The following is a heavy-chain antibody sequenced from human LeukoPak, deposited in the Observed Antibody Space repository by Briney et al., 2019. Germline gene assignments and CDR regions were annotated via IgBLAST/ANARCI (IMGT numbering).Heavy chain of an antibody. CDR3: ARHDYAGNSGDY. J-gene: IGHJ4*02. V-gene: IGHV3-48*02. CDR2: IGTSSSII. CDR1: GFTFSSYS. D-gene: IGHD4-23*01. Sequence: GGSLRLSCAASGFTFSSYSMNWVRQTPGKGLEWVSYIGTSSSIIYYADSVKDRFTISRDNAKNSLYLQMNSLRDEDTAVYYCARHDYAGNSGDYWGQGTLVTVSS.